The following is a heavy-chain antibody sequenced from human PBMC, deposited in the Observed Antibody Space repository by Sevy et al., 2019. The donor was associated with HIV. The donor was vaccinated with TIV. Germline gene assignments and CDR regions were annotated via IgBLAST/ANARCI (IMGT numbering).Heavy chain of an antibody. V-gene: IGHV1-58*01. CDR2: IVVGSGNT. CDR3: AAAPYYDFWSGEALDY. Sequence: ASVKVSCKASGFTFTSSAVQWVRQARGQRLEWIGWIVVGSGNTNYAQKFQERVTITRDMSTSTAYMELSSLGSEDTAVYYCAAAPYYDFWSGEALDYWGQGTLVTVSS. J-gene: IGHJ4*02. D-gene: IGHD3-3*01. CDR1: GFTFTSSA.